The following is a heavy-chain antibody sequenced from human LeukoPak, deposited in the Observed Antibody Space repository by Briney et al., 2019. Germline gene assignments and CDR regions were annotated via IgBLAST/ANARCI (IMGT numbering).Heavy chain of an antibody. Sequence: SETLSLTCAVYGGSFSGYYWSWIRQPPGKGLEWIGEINHSGSTNYNPSLKSRVTITVDTSKNQFSLKLSSVTAADTAVYYCARGRSGIAVAGTRGRYFDYWGQGTLVTVSS. V-gene: IGHV4-34*01. CDR1: GGSFSGYY. D-gene: IGHD6-19*01. CDR3: ARGRSGIAVAGTRGRYFDY. J-gene: IGHJ4*02. CDR2: INHSGST.